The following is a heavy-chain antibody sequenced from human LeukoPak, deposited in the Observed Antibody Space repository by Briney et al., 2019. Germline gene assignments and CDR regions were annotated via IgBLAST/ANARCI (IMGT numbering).Heavy chain of an antibody. Sequence: ASVKVSCKASGYTFTSYGISWVRQAPGQGLEWMGWISAYNGNTNYAQKLQGRVTMTTDTSTSTAYMELRSLRSDDTAVYYCARGCSSTSCKSPVDYWGQGPLVTVSS. V-gene: IGHV1-18*01. CDR1: GYTFTSYG. CDR2: ISAYNGNT. CDR3: ARGCSSTSCKSPVDY. J-gene: IGHJ4*02. D-gene: IGHD2-2*01.